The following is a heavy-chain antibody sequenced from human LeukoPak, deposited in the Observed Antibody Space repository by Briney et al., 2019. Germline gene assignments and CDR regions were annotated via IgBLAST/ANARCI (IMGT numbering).Heavy chain of an antibody. Sequence: GGSLRLSCAASGFTFSSYAMSWVRQAPGKGLEWVSAISGSGGSTYYADSVKGRLTISRDNSKNTLYLQMNSLRAEDTAVYYCAKGGGGRSGYSLVDYWGQGTLVTVSS. CDR3: AKGGGGRSGYSLVDY. CDR1: GFTFSSYA. D-gene: IGHD3-3*01. V-gene: IGHV3-23*01. CDR2: ISGSGGST. J-gene: IGHJ4*02.